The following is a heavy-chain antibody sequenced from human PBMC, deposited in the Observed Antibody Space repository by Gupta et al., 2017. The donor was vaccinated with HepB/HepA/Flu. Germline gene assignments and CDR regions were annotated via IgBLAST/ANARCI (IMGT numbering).Heavy chain of an antibody. J-gene: IGHJ4*02. CDR1: GFRFSGCTFSDVW. Sequence: EVPLVESGGGLVQPGGSLTLCCSVSGFRFSGCTFSDVWMNWSRQVAGKGVEWVALIKTKSSGWTDYAATVRGRFTISRDDSKYTLYLQMNNLRNEDTGLYYCTVGIGHTHFDLWGRGTLVTVSS. V-gene: IGHV3-15*01. CDR3: TVGIGHTHFDL. D-gene: IGHD2-21*01. CDR2: IKTKSSGWT.